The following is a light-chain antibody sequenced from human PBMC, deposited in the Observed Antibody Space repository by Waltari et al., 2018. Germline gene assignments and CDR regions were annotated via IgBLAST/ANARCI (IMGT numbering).Light chain of an antibody. CDR3: QAYDRSLSSSV. CDR2: GNS. J-gene: IGLJ2*01. CDR1: SSNTGAGYD. V-gene: IGLV1-40*01. Sequence: QSVLTQPPSVSGAPGQRVTISCTGSSSNTGAGYDVNWYQQLPGTAPKLLIYGNSNLLSGVPDRFSGSKSGASASLAISGLQAEDEAEYYCQAYDRSLSSSVFGGGTKLTVL.